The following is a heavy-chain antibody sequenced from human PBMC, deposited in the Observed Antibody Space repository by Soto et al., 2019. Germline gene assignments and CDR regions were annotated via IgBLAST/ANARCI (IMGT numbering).Heavy chain of an antibody. CDR2: INSDGSST. J-gene: IGHJ4*02. D-gene: IGHD1-1*01. CDR1: GFTFSSYW. V-gene: IGHV3-74*01. CDR3: ARGFPSGGNTGDY. Sequence: EVQLVESGGGLVQPGGSLRLSCAASGFTFSSYWIHWVRQAPGKGLVWVSRINSDGSSTDYADSVKGRFTISRDNAKNTLYLQMNSLSAEDTAVYYCARGFPSGGNTGDYWGQGTLVTVSS.